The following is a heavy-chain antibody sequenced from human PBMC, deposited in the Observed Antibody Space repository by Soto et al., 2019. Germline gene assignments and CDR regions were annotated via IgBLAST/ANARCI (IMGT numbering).Heavy chain of an antibody. CDR3: AENYYGSGSYRY. V-gene: IGHV3-23*01. Sequence: PVGSLRLSCAASGFTFSSYAMSWVRQAPGKGLEWVSAISGSGGSTYYADSVKGRFTISRDNSKNTLYLQMNSLRAEDTAVYYCAENYYGSGSYRYWGQGTLVTVSS. CDR2: ISGSGGST. CDR1: GFTFSSYA. J-gene: IGHJ4*02. D-gene: IGHD3-10*01.